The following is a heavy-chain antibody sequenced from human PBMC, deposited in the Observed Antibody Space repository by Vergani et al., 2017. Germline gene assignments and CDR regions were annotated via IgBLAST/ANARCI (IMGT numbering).Heavy chain of an antibody. D-gene: IGHD3-10*01. Sequence: QVQLQESGPGLVKPSQTLSLTCTVSGGSISSGGYYWSWIRQPPGKGLEWIGYIYHSGSTYYNPALKSRGTISVDRSKNQFSLKRSSVNAAETAVYYWARGGARRWSTDGSGSPYIDGGGQGTLVTVPS. CDR3: ARGGARRWSTDGSGSPYIDG. CDR1: GGSISSGGYY. J-gene: IGHJ4*02. V-gene: IGHV4-30-2*01. CDR2: IYHSGST.